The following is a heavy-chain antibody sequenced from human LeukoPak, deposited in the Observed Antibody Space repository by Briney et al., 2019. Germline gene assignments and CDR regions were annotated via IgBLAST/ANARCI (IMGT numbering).Heavy chain of an antibody. CDR3: ARVKDYGLIDAFDI. CDR2: IYYTGST. Sequence: SETLSLTCTVSGGSISSGSYYWSWIRQPPGKGLEWMAYIYYTGSTNYNPSLKSRVTISVDTSNNEISLKLRSVTAADTAVYYCARVKDYGLIDAFDIWGQGTMVTVSS. J-gene: IGHJ3*02. V-gene: IGHV4-61*01. D-gene: IGHD4-17*01. CDR1: GGSISSGSYY.